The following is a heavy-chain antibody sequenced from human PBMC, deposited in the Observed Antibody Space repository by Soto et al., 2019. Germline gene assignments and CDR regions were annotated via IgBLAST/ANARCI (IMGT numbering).Heavy chain of an antibody. V-gene: IGHV4-30-4*01. CDR1: GGSISSGDYY. D-gene: IGHD6-6*01. CDR3: ARSIAAPPAPPQFDF. CDR2: IYYSGST. Sequence: QVQLQESGPGLVKPSQTLSLTCTVSGGSISSGDYYWSWIRQPPGKGLEWIGYIYYSGSTYYNPSLQSLFTISVYTSKDQFSLKLSSVTAADTAVYYCARSIAAPPAPPQFDFWGQGTLVTVSS. J-gene: IGHJ4*02.